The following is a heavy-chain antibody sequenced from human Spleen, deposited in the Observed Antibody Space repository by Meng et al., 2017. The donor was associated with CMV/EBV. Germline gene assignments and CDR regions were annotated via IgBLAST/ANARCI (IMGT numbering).Heavy chain of an antibody. Sequence: SQTLSLTCAVYGGSFSGHYWNWIRQPPGKGLEWIGDITHSGSSHYNPSLKSRVAISVDTSKSEFSLKLSSVTAADTAVYYCARAAMVDPAAGRGAYWNFDLWGRGTLVIVSS. CDR2: ITHSGSS. D-gene: IGHD5-18*01. CDR1: GGSFSGHY. J-gene: IGHJ2*01. CDR3: ARAAMVDPAAGRGAYWNFDL. V-gene: IGHV4-34*01.